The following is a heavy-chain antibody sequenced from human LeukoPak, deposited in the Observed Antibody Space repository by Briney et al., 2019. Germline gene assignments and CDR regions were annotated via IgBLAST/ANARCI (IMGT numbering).Heavy chain of an antibody. D-gene: IGHD5-12*01. CDR3: ARVGDIVATIWFDY. Sequence: PSETLSLTCTVSGGSISRGGYYWSWIRQHPGKGLEWIGYIYYSGSTYYNPSLKSRVTISVDTFKNQFSLKLSSVTAADTAVYYCARVGDIVATIWFDYWGQGTLVTVSS. J-gene: IGHJ4*02. CDR2: IYYSGST. V-gene: IGHV4-31*03. CDR1: GGSISRGGYY.